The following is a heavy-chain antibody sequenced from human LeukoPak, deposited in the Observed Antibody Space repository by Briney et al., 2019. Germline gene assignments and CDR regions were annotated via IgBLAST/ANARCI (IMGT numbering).Heavy chain of an antibody. V-gene: IGHV3-15*01. CDR1: GFTFSSYG. Sequence: GGSLRLSCAASGFTFSSYGMHWVRQAPGKGLEWVGRIKSKTDGGTTDYAAPVKGRFTISRDDSKNTLYLQMNSLKTEDTAVYYCTTDGSGTNDAFDIWGQGTMVTVSS. J-gene: IGHJ3*02. CDR2: IKSKTDGGTT. CDR3: TTDGSGTNDAFDI. D-gene: IGHD3-10*01.